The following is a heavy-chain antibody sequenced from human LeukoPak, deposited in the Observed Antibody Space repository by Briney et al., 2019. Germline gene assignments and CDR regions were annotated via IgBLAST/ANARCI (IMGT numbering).Heavy chain of an antibody. V-gene: IGHV3-53*04. CDR3: ARVGYCSSTSCYTGYYYDMDV. CDR2: IYSGGST. CDR1: GFTVSSNY. D-gene: IGHD2-2*02. J-gene: IGHJ6*02. Sequence: GGSLRLSCAASGFTVSSNYMSWVRQAPGKGLEWVSVIYSGGSTYYADSVKGRFTISRHNSKNTLYLQMNSLRAEDTAVYYCARVGYCSSTSCYTGYYYDMDVWGQGTTVTVSS.